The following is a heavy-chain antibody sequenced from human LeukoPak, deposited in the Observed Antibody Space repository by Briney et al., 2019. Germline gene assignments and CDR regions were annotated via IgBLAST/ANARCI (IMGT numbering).Heavy chain of an antibody. CDR1: GFTSSSYA. D-gene: IGHD6-19*01. Sequence: GGSLRLSCAASGFTSSSYATSWVRPAPGAGLGWVSGISGSGGSTYSTDSVKGRFTISRDKSRNTLSLQMNSLRAEDTAVYCCVKLMYSSGWDTLDYWGQGTLVTVSS. J-gene: IGHJ4*02. CDR2: ISGSGGST. V-gene: IGHV3-23*01. CDR3: VKLMYSSGWDTLDY.